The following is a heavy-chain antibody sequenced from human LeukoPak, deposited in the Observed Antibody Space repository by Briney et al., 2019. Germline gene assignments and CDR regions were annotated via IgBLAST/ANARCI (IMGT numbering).Heavy chain of an antibody. D-gene: IGHD3-10*01. Sequence: GGSLRLSCADTGFTLTSYWMNWLRQGPGKGLVWVSRINSDGSTTSYADSVKGRFTISRDNAKNTLYLQMNSLRAEDTAVYYCTRGPYSGSATYYNDYWGQGTLVTVSS. V-gene: IGHV3-74*01. CDR2: INSDGSTT. J-gene: IGHJ4*02. CDR1: GFTLTSYW. CDR3: TRGPYSGSATYYNDY.